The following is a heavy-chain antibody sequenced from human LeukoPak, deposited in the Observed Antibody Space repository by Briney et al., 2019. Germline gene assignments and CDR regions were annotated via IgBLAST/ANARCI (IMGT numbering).Heavy chain of an antibody. CDR3: ARPVTKIFGTQSGWFDP. V-gene: IGHV4-4*09. CDR1: GDSISSYY. CDR2: IYTSGSA. Sequence: PSETLCLTCNVSGDSISSYYWSWIRQPPGKGLEWIGYIYTSGSAKKNPYLKNRVTTSVDRSKNQFSLKLSSVTAADTAVYYCARPVTKIFGTQSGWFDPWGQGTLVTVSS. J-gene: IGHJ5*02. D-gene: IGHD3-3*01.